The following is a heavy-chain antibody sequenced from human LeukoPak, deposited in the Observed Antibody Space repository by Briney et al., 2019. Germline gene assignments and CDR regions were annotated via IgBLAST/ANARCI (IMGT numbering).Heavy chain of an antibody. CDR1: GGSISSYY. CDR3: ARRRDYTYDY. V-gene: IGHV4-59*08. CDR2: IYYSGST. Sequence: PSETLSLTCTVSGGSISSYYWSWIRQPPGMGLEWIGYIYYSGSTNYNPSLKSRVTISVDTSKNQFSLKLNSVTAADTAVYYCARRRDYTYDYWGQGTLVTVSS. J-gene: IGHJ4*02. D-gene: IGHD2-2*02.